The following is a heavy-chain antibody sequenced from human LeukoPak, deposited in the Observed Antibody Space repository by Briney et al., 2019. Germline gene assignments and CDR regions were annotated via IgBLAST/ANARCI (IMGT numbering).Heavy chain of an antibody. D-gene: IGHD1-26*01. V-gene: IGHV3-23*01. CDR2: ISSSGSGT. J-gene: IGHJ4*02. CDR3: AKDGFVPPPHSRRSGRPYYYDD. CDR1: GFTFSSYE. Sequence: GGSLRLSCAASGFTFSSYEVNWVRQAPGKGLEWVSYISSSGSGTYYADSVKGRFTISRDNSKNTLYLQMNSLRAEDTAVYYCAKDGFVPPPHSRRSGRPYYYDDWGQGTLVTVSS.